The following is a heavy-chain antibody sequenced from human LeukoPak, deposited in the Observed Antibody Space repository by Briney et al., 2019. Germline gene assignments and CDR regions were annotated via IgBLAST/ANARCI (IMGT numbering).Heavy chain of an antibody. CDR2: IGGSGGHT. CDR1: GFTFSSYA. D-gene: IGHD5-18*01. V-gene: IGHV3-23*01. J-gene: IGHJ6*02. Sequence: PGGSLRLSCAASGFTFSSYAMSWVRQAPGKGLEWVSAIGGSGGHTYHADSVKGRFTISRDNSKNTLYLQMNSLRAEDTAVYYCAKDRGYSYGDYYYYGMDVWGQGTTVTVSS. CDR3: AKDRGYSYGDYYYYGMDV.